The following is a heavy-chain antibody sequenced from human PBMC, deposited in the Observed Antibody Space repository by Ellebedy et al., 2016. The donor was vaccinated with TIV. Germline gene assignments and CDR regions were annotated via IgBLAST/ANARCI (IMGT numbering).Heavy chain of an antibody. CDR1: GFSLTGSD. D-gene: IGHD3-10*01. J-gene: IGHJ2*01. Sequence: GESLKISCAASGFSLTGSDLHWVRRRRGKGLEWVAASGAAGDTYYPDSVRGRFTISRESANNSLYLQMNSLTAGDTAVYYCARGGPGGDNCFFGLWGRGTQVTVSS. CDR2: SGAAGDT. CDR3: ARGGPGGDNCFFGL. V-gene: IGHV3-13*01.